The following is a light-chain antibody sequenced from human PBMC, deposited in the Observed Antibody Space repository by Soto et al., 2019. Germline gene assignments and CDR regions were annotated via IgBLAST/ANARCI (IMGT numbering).Light chain of an antibody. V-gene: IGKV3-11*01. J-gene: IGKJ1*01. Sequence: EIVMTQSPATLSVSPGERVTLSCRASRSVSTDLAWSQQKPGQAPRLLIYDTSHRATGIPARFSGSGSGTDFTLTISSLEPEDFAIYYCQQRSNWPPWTFGQGTKVDIK. CDR3: QQRSNWPPWT. CDR1: RSVSTD. CDR2: DTS.